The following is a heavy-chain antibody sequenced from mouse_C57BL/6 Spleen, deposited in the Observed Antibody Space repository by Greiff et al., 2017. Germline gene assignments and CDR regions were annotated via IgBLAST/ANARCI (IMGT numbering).Heavy chain of an antibody. CDR3: ARRVITTVVEYYFDY. V-gene: IGHV1-61*01. D-gene: IGHD1-1*01. Sequence: QVQLQQSGAELVRPGSSVKLSCKASGYTFTSYWMAWVKQRPGQGLEWIGNIYPSDSETHYNQKFKDKATLTVDKSSSTAYMQLSSLTSEDSAVYYCARRVITTVVEYYFDYWGQGTTLTVSS. CDR2: IYPSDSET. CDR1: GYTFTSYW. J-gene: IGHJ2*01.